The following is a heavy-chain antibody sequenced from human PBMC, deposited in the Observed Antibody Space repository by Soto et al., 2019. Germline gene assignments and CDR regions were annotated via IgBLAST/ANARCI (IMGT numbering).Heavy chain of an antibody. Sequence: EVKLVESGGAMVKPGGSLRLSCAASGFTFSNVWMNWVRQAPGKGLEWVGRIKSKTDGGATDYAAPVEGSFTISKVNAKNKMYMQMNSRKTEDTAVYCCTTGRSPILWGQGTLVIVSS. J-gene: IGHJ4*02. CDR1: GFTFSNVW. CDR3: TTGRSPIL. V-gene: IGHV3-15*07. CDR2: IKSKTDGGAT. D-gene: IGHD4-17*01.